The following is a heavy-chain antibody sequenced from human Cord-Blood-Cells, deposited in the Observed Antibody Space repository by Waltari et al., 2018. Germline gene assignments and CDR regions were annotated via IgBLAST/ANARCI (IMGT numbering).Heavy chain of an antibody. D-gene: IGHD6-6*01. V-gene: IGHV4-34*01. Sequence: QVQLQQWGAGLLKPSETLSLTCAVYGGSFSGYYWSWIRQPPGKGLEWIGEINHSGSTHYNPSLKSRVTISVDTSKTQFSLKLSSVTAADTAVYYCARGQLVPGWYFDLWGRGTLVTVSS. CDR3: ARGQLVPGWYFDL. CDR2: INHSGST. CDR1: GGSFSGYY. J-gene: IGHJ2*01.